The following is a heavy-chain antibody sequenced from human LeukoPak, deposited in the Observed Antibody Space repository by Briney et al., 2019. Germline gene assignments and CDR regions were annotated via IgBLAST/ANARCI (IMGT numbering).Heavy chain of an antibody. V-gene: IGHV1-69*05. CDR1: GGTFSSYA. CDR3: ALDGYYGSGSRFDY. D-gene: IGHD3-10*01. CDR2: IIPIFGTA. J-gene: IGHJ4*02. Sequence: GASVKVSCKASGGTFSSYAISWVRQAPGQGLEWMGGIIPIFGTANYAQKFQGRVTITTDESTSTAYMELSSLRSEDTAVHYCALDGYYGSGSRFDYWGQGTLVTVSS.